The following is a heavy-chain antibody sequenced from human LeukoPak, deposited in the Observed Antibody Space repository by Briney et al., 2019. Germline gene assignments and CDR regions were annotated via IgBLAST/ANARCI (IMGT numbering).Heavy chain of an antibody. D-gene: IGHD6-6*01. CDR1: GGSISSYY. J-gene: IGHJ4*02. CDR3: ARGRSYSSSSYYFDY. CDR2: IYYSGST. V-gene: IGHV4-59*01. Sequence: PSETLSLTCTVSGGSISSYYWSWIRQPPGKGLEWIGYIYYSGSTNYNPSLKSRVTISVDTSKNQFSLKLSSVTAGDTAVYYCARGRSYSSSSYYFDYWGQGTLVTVSS.